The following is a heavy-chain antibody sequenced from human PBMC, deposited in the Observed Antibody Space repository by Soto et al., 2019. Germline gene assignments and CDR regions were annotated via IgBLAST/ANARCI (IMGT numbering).Heavy chain of an antibody. CDR1: GFTFSSYA. CDR3: AKDRGDIVVVPAAISAFDI. CDR2: ISGSGGST. D-gene: IGHD2-2*02. Sequence: VGPLRLSCAASGFTFSSYAMSWVRQAPGKGLEWVSAISGSGGSTYYADSVKGRFTISRDNSKNTLYLQMNSLRAEDTAVYYCAKDRGDIVVVPAAISAFDIWGQGTMVT. V-gene: IGHV3-23*01. J-gene: IGHJ3*02.